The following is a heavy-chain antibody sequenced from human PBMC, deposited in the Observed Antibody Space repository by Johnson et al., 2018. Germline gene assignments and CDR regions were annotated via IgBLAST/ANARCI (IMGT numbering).Heavy chain of an antibody. CDR1: GFTFISSA. Sequence: QLVESGAEVKKPGSSVKVSCKASGFTFISSAVQWVRQARGQRLEWIGWIVVGSGNTNYAQKFQGRVTITRDMSTSTAYIELSSLRSEDTAVYYCAADNLLFVYGSKSPFGYWGQGTLVSVSS. V-gene: IGHV1-58*01. D-gene: IGHD5/OR15-5a*01. CDR2: IVVGSGNT. J-gene: IGHJ4*02. CDR3: AADNLLFVYGSKSPFGY.